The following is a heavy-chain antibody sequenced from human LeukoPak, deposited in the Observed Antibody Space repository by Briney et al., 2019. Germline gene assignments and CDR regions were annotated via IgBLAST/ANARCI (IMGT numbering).Heavy chain of an antibody. CDR3: ARDRELEWNDAFDI. CDR1: GYTFTSYG. Sequence: ASVKVSCKASGYTFTSYGISWVRQAPGHGLEWMGWISAYNDHTNYAQKLQRRVTMTTDTSTSTAYMELRSLRSDDTAVYYCARDRELEWNDAFDIWGQGTMVTVSS. J-gene: IGHJ3*02. CDR2: ISAYNDHT. V-gene: IGHV1-18*01. D-gene: IGHD1-1*01.